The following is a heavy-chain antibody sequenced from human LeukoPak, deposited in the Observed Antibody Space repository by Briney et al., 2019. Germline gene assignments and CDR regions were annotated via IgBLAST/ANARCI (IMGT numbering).Heavy chain of an antibody. Sequence: GGSLRLSCAASGFKFDSYAIHWVRQAPGKGLEWLSIISWNGGFMDYADSVKGRFTISRDNVKNSLYLEMNSLRPEDTAFYCCAKVRGTYSSGFYFDSWGQGTLVTVSS. J-gene: IGHJ4*02. V-gene: IGHV3-9*01. CDR2: ISWNGGFM. D-gene: IGHD6-19*01. CDR1: GFKFDSYA. CDR3: AKVRGTYSSGFYFDS.